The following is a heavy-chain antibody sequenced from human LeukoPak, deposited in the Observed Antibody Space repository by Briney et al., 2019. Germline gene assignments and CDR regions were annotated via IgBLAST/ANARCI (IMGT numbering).Heavy chain of an antibody. CDR1: GGTFSSYA. CDR3: ACGYCSNTSCRYGMDV. V-gene: IGHV1-69*06. J-gene: IGHJ6*04. D-gene: IGHD2-2*03. CDR2: IVPIFGTA. Sequence: ASVKVSCKASGGTFSSYAISWVRQAPGQGLEWMGGIVPIFGTANYAQKFQGRVTITADKSTSTAYMELSSLRSEDTAVYYCACGYCSNTSCRYGMDVWGKGTTVTVSS.